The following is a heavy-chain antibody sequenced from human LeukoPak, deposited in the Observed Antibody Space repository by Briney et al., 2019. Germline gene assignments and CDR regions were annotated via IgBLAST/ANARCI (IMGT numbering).Heavy chain of an antibody. Sequence: SETLSLTCTVSGGSISSYYWSWIRQPPGKGLEWIGYIYYSGSTNYNPSLKSRVTISVDTSKNQFSLKLSSVTAADTAVYYCARTSGNRIDPWGQGTLVTVSS. CDR3: ARTSGNRIDP. CDR2: IYYSGST. V-gene: IGHV4-59*01. J-gene: IGHJ5*02. D-gene: IGHD1-14*01. CDR1: GGSISSYY.